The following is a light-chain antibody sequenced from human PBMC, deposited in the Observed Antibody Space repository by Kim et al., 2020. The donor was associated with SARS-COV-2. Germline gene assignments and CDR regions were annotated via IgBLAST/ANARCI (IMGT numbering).Light chain of an antibody. Sequence: SACVGDGGTISWRESQGFNKYLAGFQQKPGKPPKPLIYAAYSLQSGVPSRYSGSASGTDFTHTISSLQPEDFATYYCKQYNSYPLTFGQGTKLEI. CDR2: AAY. CDR1: QGFNKY. J-gene: IGKJ2*01. CDR3: KQYNSYPLT. V-gene: IGKV1-16*01.